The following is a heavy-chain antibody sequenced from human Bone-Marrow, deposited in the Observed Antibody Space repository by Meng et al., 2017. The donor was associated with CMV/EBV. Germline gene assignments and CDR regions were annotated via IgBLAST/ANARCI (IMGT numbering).Heavy chain of an antibody. CDR3: ARDLGGYCSGGSCL. CDR2: INPNSGGT. Sequence: VRLVQPGAEVKKPGASVKVACKASGYTFTGYYMHWVRQAPGQGLEWMGWINPNSGGTNYAQKFQGRVTMTRDTSISTAYMELSRLRSDDTAVYYCARDLGGYCSGGSCLWGQGTLVTVSS. V-gene: IGHV1-2*02. CDR1: GYTFTGYY. D-gene: IGHD2-15*01. J-gene: IGHJ4*02.